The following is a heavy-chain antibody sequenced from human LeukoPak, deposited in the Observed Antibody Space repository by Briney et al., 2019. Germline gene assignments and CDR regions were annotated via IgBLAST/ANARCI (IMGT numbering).Heavy chain of an antibody. D-gene: IGHD3-16*01. V-gene: IGHV3-21*01. J-gene: IGHJ3*02. CDR3: ARDLRAAYYDYVWGSSYDAFDI. Sequence: GGSLRLSCAASGFTFSSYSMNWVRQAPGKGLEWVSSISSSSSYIYYADSVKGRFTISRDNAKNSLYLQMNSLRAEDTAVYYCARDLRAAYYDYVWGSSYDAFDIWGQGTMVTVPS. CDR2: ISSSSSYI. CDR1: GFTFSSYS.